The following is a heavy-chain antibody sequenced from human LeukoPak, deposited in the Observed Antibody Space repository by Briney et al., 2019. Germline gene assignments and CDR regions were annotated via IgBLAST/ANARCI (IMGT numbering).Heavy chain of an antibody. Sequence: ASVKVSCKASGGTFSSYAISWVRQAPGQGLEWMGGIIPIFGTANYAQKFQGRVTITADESTSTAYMELSSLRSEDTAVYYCARGPHVVVPAAHRDYYYYMDVWGKGTTVTVSS. V-gene: IGHV1-69*13. CDR2: IIPIFGTA. J-gene: IGHJ6*03. D-gene: IGHD2-2*01. CDR3: ARGPHVVVPAAHRDYYYYMDV. CDR1: GGTFSSYA.